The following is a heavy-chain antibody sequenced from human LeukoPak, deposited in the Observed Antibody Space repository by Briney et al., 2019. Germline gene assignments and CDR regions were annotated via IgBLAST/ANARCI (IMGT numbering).Heavy chain of an antibody. CDR1: GFTFTSYW. J-gene: IGHJ3*02. V-gene: IGHV3-7*01. D-gene: IGHD2-8*02. CDR3: ARHWWHGLDI. CDR2: INQDGSGE. Sequence: PGGSLRLSCAASGFTFTSYWMTWVRQAPGKGLEWVANINQDGSGESYVDSVKGRFTISRDNAKNSVSLQMHGLRVEDTAVYYCARHWWHGLDIWGHGTLVTVSS.